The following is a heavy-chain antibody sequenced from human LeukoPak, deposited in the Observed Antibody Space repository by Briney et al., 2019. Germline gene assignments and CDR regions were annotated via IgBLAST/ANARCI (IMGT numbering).Heavy chain of an antibody. J-gene: IGHJ3*02. Sequence: GGSLRLSCAASGFTFSSYAMHWVRQAPGKGLEWVAFIRYDGSNKYYADSVKGRFTISRDNSKNTLYLQMNSLRAEDTAVYYCAKGGYGLADAFDIWGQGTMVTVSS. CDR3: AKGGYGLADAFDI. CDR1: GFTFSSYA. V-gene: IGHV3-30*02. D-gene: IGHD5-18*01. CDR2: IRYDGSNK.